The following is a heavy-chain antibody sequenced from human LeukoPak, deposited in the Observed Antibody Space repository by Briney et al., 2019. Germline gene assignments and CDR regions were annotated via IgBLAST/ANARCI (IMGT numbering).Heavy chain of an antibody. V-gene: IGHV1-69*13. D-gene: IGHD2-8*01. CDR1: GGTFSSYA. Sequence: SVTVSCKASGGTFSSYAISWVRQAPGQGLEWMGGIIPIFGTANYAQKFQGRVTITADESTSTAYMELSSLRSEDTAVYYCARATHYCTNGVCSWGQGTLVTVSS. CDR3: ARATHYCTNGVCS. J-gene: IGHJ4*02. CDR2: IIPIFGTA.